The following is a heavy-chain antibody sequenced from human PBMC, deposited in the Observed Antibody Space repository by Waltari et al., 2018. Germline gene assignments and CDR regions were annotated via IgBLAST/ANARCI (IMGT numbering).Heavy chain of an antibody. D-gene: IGHD5-12*01. V-gene: IGHV1-69-2*01. J-gene: IGHJ4*02. CDR3: ARALSGYSGYDYDC. CDR2: VDPEDGET. CDR1: GYTFTDYS. Sequence: EVQLVQSGAEVKKPGATVKISCQASGYTFTDYSMHWVPQAPGKGLEWMGRVDPEDGETIYAEKFQGRVTITADTSTDTAYMELSSLRSEDTAVYYCARALSGYSGYDYDCWGQGTLVTVSS.